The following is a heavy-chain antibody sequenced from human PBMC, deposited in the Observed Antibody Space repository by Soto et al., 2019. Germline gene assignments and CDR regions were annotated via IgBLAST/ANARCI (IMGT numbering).Heavy chain of an antibody. D-gene: IGHD1-7*01. CDR2: IYWDDDK. Sequence: QITLKESGPPLVKPTQTLTLTCTFSGFSLTTYGVGVGWIRQPPGKALEWLALIYWDDDKRYCPSLKSRLTITKDTSKNQVVLTVTNMDPVDTATYFCAHRLTLNSNWNYGRFDYWGQGTLVTVSS. CDR3: AHRLTLNSNWNYGRFDY. J-gene: IGHJ4*02. V-gene: IGHV2-5*02. CDR1: GFSLTTYGVG.